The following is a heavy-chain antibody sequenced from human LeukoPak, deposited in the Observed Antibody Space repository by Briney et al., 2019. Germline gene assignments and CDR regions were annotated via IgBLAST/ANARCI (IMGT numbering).Heavy chain of an antibody. CDR3: ASGTLRNGFAFDI. V-gene: IGHV5-51*01. CDR2: IYPGDSDT. Sequence: RGESLKISCKGSGYSFTSYWIGWVRQMPGKGLEWMGIIYPGDSDTRYSPSFQGQVTISADKSISTAYLQWSSLKASDTAMYYCASGTLRNGFAFDIWGQGTMVTVSS. D-gene: IGHD1-7*01. J-gene: IGHJ3*02. CDR1: GYSFTSYW.